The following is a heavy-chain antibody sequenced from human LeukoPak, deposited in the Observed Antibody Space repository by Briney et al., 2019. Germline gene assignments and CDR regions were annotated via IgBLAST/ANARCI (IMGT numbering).Heavy chain of an antibody. V-gene: IGHV3-7*01. CDR3: ARHPLIMAGDGDFDY. CDR1: GFTFSSYA. D-gene: IGHD4/OR15-4a*01. Sequence: GGSLRLSCAASGFTFSSYAMSWVCQAPGKGLEWVANIKPDGSETYYLASVRGRFSISRDNAKNSLYLEMNSLRAEDTAMYYCARHPLIMAGDGDFDYWGQGTLVTVSS. CDR2: IKPDGSET. J-gene: IGHJ4*02.